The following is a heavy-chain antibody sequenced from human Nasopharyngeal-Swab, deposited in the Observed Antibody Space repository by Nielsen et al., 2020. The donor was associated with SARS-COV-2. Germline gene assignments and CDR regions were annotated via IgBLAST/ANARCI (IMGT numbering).Heavy chain of an antibody. CDR2: IYHSGST. V-gene: IGHV4-38-2*01. CDR3: AKTSNLEYFDL. D-gene: IGHD1-1*01. Sequence: TLSLTCAVSSYSISSGYYWGWIRQPPGKGLEWIGSIYHSGSTYYNPSLKSRVTISVDTSKNQFSLKLSSVTAADTAVYYCAKTSNLEYFDLWGRGTLVTVSS. CDR1: SYSISSGYY. J-gene: IGHJ2*01.